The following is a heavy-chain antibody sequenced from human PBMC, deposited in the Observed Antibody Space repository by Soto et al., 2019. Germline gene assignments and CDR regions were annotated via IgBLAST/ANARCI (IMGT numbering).Heavy chain of an antibody. CDR3: ATVAHRFGNAGWDY. V-gene: IGHV1-24*01. Sequence: QVQLVQSGAEVKKPGASVRVSCRVSGYTLTELSMHWVRQTPGEGLEWMGGFDANDDETIYAQKFQGRVTMSEDTSTDTAYMELSNLNSEDTAVYYCATVAHRFGNAGWDYWGQGTLVTVSS. J-gene: IGHJ4*02. CDR2: FDANDDET. CDR1: GYTLTELS. D-gene: IGHD2-15*01.